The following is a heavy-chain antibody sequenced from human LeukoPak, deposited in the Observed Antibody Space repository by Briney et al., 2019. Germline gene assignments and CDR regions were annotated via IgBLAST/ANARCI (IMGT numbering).Heavy chain of an antibody. CDR3: ARDPGYCSGGSCQYYYYYYMDV. V-gene: IGHV3-74*01. CDR2: LNSDGTST. D-gene: IGHD2-15*01. J-gene: IGHJ6*03. CDR1: GFIFSNYW. Sequence: GRSLRLSCAASGFIFSNYWMHWVRQAPGKGLVWVSRLNSDGTSTRYADSVKGRFTISRDNAKNSLYLQMNSLRAEDTAVYYCARDPGYCSGGSCQYYYYYYMDVWGKGTTVTVSS.